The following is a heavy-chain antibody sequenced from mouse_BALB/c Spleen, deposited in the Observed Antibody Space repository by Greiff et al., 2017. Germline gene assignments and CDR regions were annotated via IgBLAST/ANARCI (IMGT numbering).Heavy chain of an antibody. V-gene: IGHV2-3*01. CDR3: AKEGGRRARSYCAMDY. J-gene: IGHJ4*01. CDR1: GFSLTSYG. CDR2: IWGDGST. Sequence: VKLMESGPGLVAPSQSLSITCTVSGFSLTSYGVSWVRQPPGKGLEWLGVIWGDGSTNYHSALISRLSISKDNSKSQVFLKLNSQHTDDTDTYYVAKEGGRRARSYCAMDYWGQGTSVTVSS. D-gene: IGHD3-3*01.